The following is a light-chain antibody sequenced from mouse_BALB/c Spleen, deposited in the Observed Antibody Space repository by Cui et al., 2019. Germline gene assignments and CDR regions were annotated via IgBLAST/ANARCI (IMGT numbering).Light chain of an antibody. J-gene: IGKJ2*01. Sequence: QFVLSQSPAILSASPGEKGTMTCRVSSSVSYMHWYHQKPGSSPKPWIYATSNLASGVPARLSGSGSGTSYSLTISRVEAEDAATYYCQQWSSNPYTFGGGTKLEIK. CDR1: SSVSY. CDR2: ATS. V-gene: IGKV4-72*01. CDR3: QQWSSNPYT.